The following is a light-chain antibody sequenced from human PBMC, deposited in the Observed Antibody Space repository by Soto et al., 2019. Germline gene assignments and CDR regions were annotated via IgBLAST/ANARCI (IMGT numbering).Light chain of an antibody. CDR2: DAS. CDR1: RGVSSN. J-gene: IGKJ2*01. V-gene: IGKV3-15*01. CDR3: QQYNNWPPRYT. Sequence: EIVMTQSPATLSVSPGERATLSCRASRGVSSNLAWYQQKPGQAPRLLIYDASTRATGIPARFSCSGSGTEFTLTISSLQSEDFAIYYCQQYNNWPPRYTFGQGTKLEIK.